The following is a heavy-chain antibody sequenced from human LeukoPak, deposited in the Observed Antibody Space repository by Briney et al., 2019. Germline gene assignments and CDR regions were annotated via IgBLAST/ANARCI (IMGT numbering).Heavy chain of an antibody. J-gene: IGHJ5*02. CDR2: IIPILGIA. CDR1: GGTFSSYA. Sequence: ASVKVSCKASGGTFSSYAISWVRQAPGQGLGWMGRIIPILGIANYAQKFQGRVTITADKSTSTAYMELSSLRSEDTAVYYCAREGYYGSGSYYKYNWFDPWGQGTLVTVSS. V-gene: IGHV1-69*04. D-gene: IGHD3-10*01. CDR3: AREGYYGSGSYYKYNWFDP.